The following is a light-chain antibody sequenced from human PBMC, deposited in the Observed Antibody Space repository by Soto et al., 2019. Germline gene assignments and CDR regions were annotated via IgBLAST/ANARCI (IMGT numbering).Light chain of an antibody. Sequence: EIVLTQSPATLSLSPGERATLSCRASQSVSSYLAWYQQKPGQAPRLLIYDASNRATGIPARFSGSGSGTDFTLTIISLEPEDFAVYYCQQRRNWPLTFGGGTKVEIK. J-gene: IGKJ4*01. CDR3: QQRRNWPLT. CDR1: QSVSSY. V-gene: IGKV3-11*01. CDR2: DAS.